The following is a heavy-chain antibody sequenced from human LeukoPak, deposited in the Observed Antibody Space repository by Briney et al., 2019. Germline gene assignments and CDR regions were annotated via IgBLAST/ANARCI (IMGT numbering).Heavy chain of an antibody. CDR2: ISSSSSRSSYI. CDR1: GFTFNSYT. J-gene: IGHJ3*02. V-gene: IGHV3-21*04. CDR3: ARTGQVVDIVAQQKTDIANSPLDI. Sequence: PGWSLRLSCAASGFTFNSYTMNWVRQAPGKGLEWVSSISSSSSRSSYIYYADSVKGRFTISRDNAKNSLYLQMNSLRSEDTAVYYCARTGQVVDIVAQQKTDIANSPLDIWGQGTMVTVSS. D-gene: IGHD2-2*03.